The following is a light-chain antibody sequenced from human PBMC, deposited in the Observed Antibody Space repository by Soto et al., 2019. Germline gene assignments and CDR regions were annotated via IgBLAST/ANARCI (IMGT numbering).Light chain of an antibody. CDR2: EET. CDR3: QAWDSNTVV. J-gene: IGLJ2*01. CDR1: KLKDKY. V-gene: IGLV3-1*01. Sequence: SYELTQPPSVSMSPGQTATITCSGYKLKDKYVSWYQQKPGQSPVVVVYEETRRPSGIPERFSGSTSGNTATLTISGTQTMDEADYYCQAWDSNTVVFGGGIKLTVL.